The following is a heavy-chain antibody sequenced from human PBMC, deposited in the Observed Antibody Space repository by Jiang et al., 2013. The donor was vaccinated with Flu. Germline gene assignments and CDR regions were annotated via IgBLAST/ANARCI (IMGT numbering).Heavy chain of an antibody. CDR1: GGSFSGYY. CDR3: ARGPRDPPTKWLVRTRPYYFDY. D-gene: IGHD6-19*01. J-gene: IGHJ4*02. CDR2: INHSGST. V-gene: IGHV4-34*01. Sequence: LLKPSETLSLTCAVYGGSFSGYYRSWIRQPPGKGLEWIGEINHSGSTNYNPSLKSRVTISVDTSKNQFSLKLSSVTAADTAVYYCARGPRDPPTKWLVRTRPYYFDYWGQGTLVTVSS.